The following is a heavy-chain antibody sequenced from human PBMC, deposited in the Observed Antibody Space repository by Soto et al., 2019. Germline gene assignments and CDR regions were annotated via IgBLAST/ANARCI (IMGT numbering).Heavy chain of an antibody. D-gene: IGHD1-1*01. Sequence: SVKVSCKASGGTFSSYAISWVRQAPGQGLEWMGGIIPIFGTANYAQKFQGRVTITADESTSTAYMELSSLRSEDTAVYYCARVNWNGLNWFDPWGQGTLVTVSS. CDR2: IIPIFGTA. J-gene: IGHJ5*02. V-gene: IGHV1-69*13. CDR3: ARVNWNGLNWFDP. CDR1: GGTFSSYA.